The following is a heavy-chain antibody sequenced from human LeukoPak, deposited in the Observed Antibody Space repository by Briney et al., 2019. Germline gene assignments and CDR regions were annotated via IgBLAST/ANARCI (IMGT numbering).Heavy chain of an antibody. J-gene: IGHJ6*02. V-gene: IGHV3-53*01. CDR2: IYSGGST. Sequence: GGSLRLSCAASGFTVSSNYMSWVRQAPGKGLEWVSVIYSGGSTYYADSVKGRFTISRDNSKNTLYLQMNSLRAEDTAVYYCARRGVLWFGELFYYGMDVWGQGTTVTVSS. CDR1: GFTVSSNY. CDR3: ARRGVLWFGELFYYGMDV. D-gene: IGHD3-10*01.